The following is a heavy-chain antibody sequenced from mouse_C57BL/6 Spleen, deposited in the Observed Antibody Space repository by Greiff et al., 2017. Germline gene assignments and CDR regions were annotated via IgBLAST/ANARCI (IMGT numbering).Heavy chain of an antibody. CDR3: ASGLYYYGSRGDWYFDV. Sequence: VQLQQSGAELVKPGASVKLSCTASGFNIKDYYMHWVKQRTEQGLEWIGRIDPEDGETKYAPQFQGKAPITADTSSNTAYLQLSSLTSEDTAVYYCASGLYYYGSRGDWYFDVWGTGTTVTVSS. CDR2: IDPEDGET. V-gene: IGHV14-2*01. J-gene: IGHJ1*03. CDR1: GFNIKDYY. D-gene: IGHD1-1*01.